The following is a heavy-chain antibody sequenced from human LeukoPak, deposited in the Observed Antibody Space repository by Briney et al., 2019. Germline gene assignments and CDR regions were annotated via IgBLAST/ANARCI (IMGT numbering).Heavy chain of an antibody. CDR2: INHDGST. D-gene: IGHD6-13*01. Sequence: PSETLSLTCAVYGGSFSGYYWSWIRQPPGKGLEWIGEINHDGSTNYNPSLKSRVTISVDTSKNQFSLKLSSVTAADTAVYYCARGRRGIAAAGSRIWFDPWGQGTLVTVSS. CDR3: ARGRRGIAAAGSRIWFDP. V-gene: IGHV4-34*01. J-gene: IGHJ5*02. CDR1: GGSFSGYY.